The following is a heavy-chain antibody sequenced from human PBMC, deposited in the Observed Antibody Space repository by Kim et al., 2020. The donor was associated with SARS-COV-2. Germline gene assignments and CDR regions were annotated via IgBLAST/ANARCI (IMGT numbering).Heavy chain of an antibody. CDR3: TRSDGVNSLFDY. V-gene: IGHV3-74*01. Sequence: GGSLRLSCAASGFTFSNYWMHWVRQAPGKGLEGVSHSKTDGSSSNYAGSLKGRFTISRDNAKSTLYLQINSLRAEDTAVYYCTRSDGVNSLFDYWGQGTLVTVSS. CDR1: GFTFSNYW. CDR2: SKTDGSSS. D-gene: IGHD4-17*01. J-gene: IGHJ4*02.